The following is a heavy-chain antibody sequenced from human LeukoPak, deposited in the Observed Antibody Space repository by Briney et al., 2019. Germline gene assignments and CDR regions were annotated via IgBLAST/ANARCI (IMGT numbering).Heavy chain of an antibody. V-gene: IGHV1-46*01. CDR3: ARDQEGFDY. CDR2: IYPRDGST. CDR1: GYTFTSNY. J-gene: IGHJ4*02. Sequence: GASVKVSFKASGYTFTSNYIHWVRQATGQGLEWMGMIYPRDGSTSYAQKFQGRVTVTRDTSTSTVHMELSGLRSEDTAVYYCARDQEGFDYWGQGTLVTVSS.